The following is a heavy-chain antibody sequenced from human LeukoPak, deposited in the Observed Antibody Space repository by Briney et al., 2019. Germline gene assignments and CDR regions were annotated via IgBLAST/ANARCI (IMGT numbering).Heavy chain of an antibody. CDR3: AKDEVRVVRTGPDY. Sequence: PGGSLRLSFAASGFTFSSFAFHWVRQAPGKGLEWVAVISHDGSDTFYADSVKGRFTISRDNSKNTLYLQMNSLRAEDTAVYYRAKDEVRVVRTGPDYWGQGTLVTVSS. CDR1: GFTFSSFA. CDR2: ISHDGSDT. J-gene: IGHJ4*02. D-gene: IGHD2-15*01. V-gene: IGHV3-30-3*01.